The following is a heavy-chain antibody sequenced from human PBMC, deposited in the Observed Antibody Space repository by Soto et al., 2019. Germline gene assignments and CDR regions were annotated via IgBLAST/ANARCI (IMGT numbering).Heavy chain of an antibody. CDR2: IYYSGST. J-gene: IGHJ2*01. CDR1: GGSISSYY. CDR3: ARRGWGSRDSYFDL. V-gene: IGHV4-59*08. Sequence: QVQLQESGPGLVKPSETLSLTCTVSGGSISSYYWSWIRQPPGKGLEWIGYIYYSGSTNYNPSLRIGVTISVDTSKIQCSLKLSSVTAAAPAVYYCARRGWGSRDSYFDLWGRGTLVTVSS. D-gene: IGHD7-27*01.